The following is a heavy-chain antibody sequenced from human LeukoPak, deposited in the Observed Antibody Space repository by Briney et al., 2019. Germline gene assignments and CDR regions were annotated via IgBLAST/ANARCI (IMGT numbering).Heavy chain of an antibody. V-gene: IGHV4-59*12. J-gene: IGHJ6*03. D-gene: IGHD1-26*01. CDR2: IYYSGST. CDR1: GGSISSYY. CDR3: AREVHGDYYYYYMDV. Sequence: SETLSLTCTVSGGSISSYYWSWIRQPPGKGLEWIGYIYYSGSTNYNPSLKSRVTISVDTSKNQFSLQLNSVTPEDTAVYYCAREVHGDYYYYYMDVWGKGTTVTISS.